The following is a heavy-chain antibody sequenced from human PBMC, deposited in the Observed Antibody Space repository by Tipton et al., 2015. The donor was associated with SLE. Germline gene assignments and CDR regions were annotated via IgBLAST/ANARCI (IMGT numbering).Heavy chain of an antibody. D-gene: IGHD3-10*01. J-gene: IGHJ6*03. CDR3: ARGLVRGVIRVVYYYYSMDV. Sequence: SLRLSCAASGYPVPTFAMHWVRQAPGKGLEWVSVIYSGGKTYYPDSVKGRFTISRDDSKNTVHLQMNSLRTEDTTVYFCARGLVRGVIRVVYYYYSMDVWGKGTPVTVSS. CDR1: GYPVPTFA. V-gene: IGHV3-66*02. CDR2: IYSGGKT.